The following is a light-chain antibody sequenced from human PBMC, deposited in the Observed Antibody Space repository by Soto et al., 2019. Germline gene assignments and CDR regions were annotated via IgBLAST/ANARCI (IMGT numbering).Light chain of an antibody. CDR1: QSLLHSNGYNY. J-gene: IGKJ1*01. V-gene: IGKV2-28*01. CDR3: MQALQTPPT. CDR2: LGS. Sequence: IVMTQSPLSLPVTPLEPASISCRSSQSLLHSNGYNYLDWYLQKPGQSPQLLIYLGSNRASGVPDRFSGSGSGTDFTLKISRVEAEDVGVYYCMQALQTPPTFGQGTKVDIK.